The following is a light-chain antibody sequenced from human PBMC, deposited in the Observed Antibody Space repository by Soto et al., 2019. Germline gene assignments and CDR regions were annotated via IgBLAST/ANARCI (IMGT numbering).Light chain of an antibody. Sequence: DIQMTQSPSSLSASVGDRVTITCQASQDISNYLNWYQQQPGKAPKFLIYDASNLETGDPSRFSGSGSGTNFTFTISTLQPEDLPTYYFQQYDNLLLFGQGTRLEIK. J-gene: IGKJ5*01. CDR1: QDISNY. V-gene: IGKV1-33*01. CDR3: QQYDNLLL. CDR2: DAS.